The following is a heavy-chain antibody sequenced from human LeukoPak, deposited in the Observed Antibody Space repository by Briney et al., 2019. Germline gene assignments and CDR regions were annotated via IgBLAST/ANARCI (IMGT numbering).Heavy chain of an antibody. D-gene: IGHD1-26*01. J-gene: IGHJ6*03. V-gene: IGHV4-59*01. CDR3: ARALKKWELREGYYYYMDV. CDR1: GGSISSYY. Sequence: SETLSLTCTVSGGSISSYYWSWIRQPPGKGLEWIGYIYYSGSTNYNPSLKSRVTISVDTSKNQFSLKLSSVTAADTAVYYCARALKKWELREGYYYYMDVWGKGTTVTVSS. CDR2: IYYSGST.